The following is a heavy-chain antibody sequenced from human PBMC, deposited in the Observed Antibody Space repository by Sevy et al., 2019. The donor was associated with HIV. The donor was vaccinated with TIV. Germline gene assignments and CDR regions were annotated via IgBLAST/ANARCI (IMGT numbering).Heavy chain of an antibody. CDR2: IYHSGTT. J-gene: IGHJ6*02. Sequence: SETLSLTCAVSNYSISSGYYWGWIRQSPGKGLEWIGNIYHSGTTYYSPSLNSRVTISVDASKNYFSLRLTSVTAADTAVYYCARASGGDRLDYYGMDVWGQGTTVTVSS. D-gene: IGHD2-15*01. CDR3: ARASGGDRLDYYGMDV. CDR1: NYSISSGYY. V-gene: IGHV4-38-2*01.